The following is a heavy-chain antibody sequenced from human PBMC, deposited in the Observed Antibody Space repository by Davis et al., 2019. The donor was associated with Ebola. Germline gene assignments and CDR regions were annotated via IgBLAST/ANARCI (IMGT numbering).Heavy chain of an antibody. CDR2: INSGGLVI. V-gene: IGHV3-48*01. D-gene: IGHD3-22*01. Sequence: PAGSLRLSCAVSGLTFTPYGFTWVRQAPGKGLEWVSHINSGGLVILYAESVKGRFTISREIAKDSVYLQMDSLRVEDTAVYYCATDADYDDEFDYWGQGTLVTVSS. CDR3: ATDADYDDEFDY. J-gene: IGHJ4*02. CDR1: GLTFTPYG.